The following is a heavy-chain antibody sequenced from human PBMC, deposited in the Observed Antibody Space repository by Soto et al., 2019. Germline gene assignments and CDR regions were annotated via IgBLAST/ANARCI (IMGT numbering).Heavy chain of an antibody. V-gene: IGHV4-39*01. CDR2: IYYRGIT. J-gene: IGHJ4*02. CDR3: ARHGSN. CDR1: GVSISNSSYY. Sequence: PSETMSLTCTVSGVSISNSSYYWGWIRRPPGKGLVWIGAIYYRGITYYKPSLKSRVTISVDTSKNQFSLKLTSVTAADTAVYYCARHGSNWGQGTLVTVSS.